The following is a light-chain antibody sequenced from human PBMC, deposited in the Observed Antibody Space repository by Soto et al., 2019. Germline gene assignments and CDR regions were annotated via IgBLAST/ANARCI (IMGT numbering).Light chain of an antibody. J-gene: IGKJ4*01. Sequence: DIQLTQSPSSVSASVGDIVTITCRARQGVSRYLAWYQQHPGRAPKLLIYSISSLYDGVPSRFSGSGSATDFTLTISSLQPEDFATYFCQQALSFPLTFGGGTKVELK. CDR2: SIS. CDR3: QQALSFPLT. CDR1: QGVSRY. V-gene: IGKV1-12*01.